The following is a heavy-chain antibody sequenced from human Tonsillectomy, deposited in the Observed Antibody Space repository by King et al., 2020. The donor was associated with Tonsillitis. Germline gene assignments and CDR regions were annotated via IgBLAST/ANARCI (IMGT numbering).Heavy chain of an antibody. Sequence: QLQESGPGLVKPSETLSLTCTVSGGSVSSGSYFWSWIRQPPGKGLEWIGYIYHSGGISYNPSLKSQVSISLDPSNNQFSLNLTSVTAADTAVYYCARVWWGYCSGGSCYFFDYWGQGTLVTVSS. CDR2: IYHSGGI. J-gene: IGHJ4*02. D-gene: IGHD2-15*01. V-gene: IGHV4-61*01. CDR1: GGSVSSGSYF. CDR3: ARVWWGYCSGGSCYFFDY.